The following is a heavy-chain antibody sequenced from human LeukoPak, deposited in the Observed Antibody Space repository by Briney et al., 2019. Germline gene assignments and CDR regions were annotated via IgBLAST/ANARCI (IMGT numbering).Heavy chain of an antibody. CDR3: AKTIVPAAPIYYYYMDV. D-gene: IGHD2-2*01. CDR1: GFNFSSYG. V-gene: IGHV3-33*06. Sequence: GGSLRLSCEASGFNFSSYGMHWVRQAPGKGLEWVGVIWCDGTNKQYADSVKGRFTISRDNSKNTLYLLMNSLRAQDTSVHYCAKTIVPAAPIYYYYMDVWGNGTTLTVS. CDR2: IWCDGTNK. J-gene: IGHJ6*03.